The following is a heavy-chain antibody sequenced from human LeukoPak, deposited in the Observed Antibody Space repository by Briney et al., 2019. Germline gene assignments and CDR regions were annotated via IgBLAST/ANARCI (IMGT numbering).Heavy chain of an antibody. J-gene: IGHJ4*02. CDR3: ARDLVGGWDDSSGYYYGYFDY. V-gene: IGHV3-30-3*01. CDR2: ISYDGDNK. D-gene: IGHD3-22*01. Sequence: GRSLRLSCAASGFTFAIYAMHWVRQAPGKGLEWVAVISYDGDNKYYADSVKGRFTISRDNSRNTLYLQMNSLRAEDTAVYYCARDLVGGWDDSSGYYYGYFDYWGQGTLVTVSS. CDR1: GFTFAIYA.